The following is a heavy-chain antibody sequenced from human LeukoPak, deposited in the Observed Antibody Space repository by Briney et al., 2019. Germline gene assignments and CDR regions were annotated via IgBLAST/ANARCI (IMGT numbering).Heavy chain of an antibody. CDR1: GGSFSGYY. CDR3: ARVAARRFDY. D-gene: IGHD6-6*01. V-gene: IGHV4-34*01. CDR2: INHSGST. Sequence: SETLSLTCAVYGGSFSGYYWSWIRQPPGKGLEWIGEINHSGSTNYNPSLKSRVTISVDTSKNQFSLKLSSVTAADTAVYYCARVAARRFDYWGQGTLVTVSS. J-gene: IGHJ4*02.